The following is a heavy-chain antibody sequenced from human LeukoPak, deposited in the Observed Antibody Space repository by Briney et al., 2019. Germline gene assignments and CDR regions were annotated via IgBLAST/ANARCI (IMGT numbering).Heavy chain of an antibody. CDR1: GYTFTGYY. V-gene: IGHV1-2*02. CDR3: ARGGGYSFSFFDP. Sequence: ASVKVSCTASGYTFTGYYLHWVRQAPGQGLEYMGWINPNSGGTKYAENFQGRVTVTRDTSISTAFMELSRLRSDDTAVYYCARGGGYSFSFFDPWGQGTLVTVSS. CDR2: INPNSGGT. J-gene: IGHJ5*02. D-gene: IGHD2/OR15-2a*01.